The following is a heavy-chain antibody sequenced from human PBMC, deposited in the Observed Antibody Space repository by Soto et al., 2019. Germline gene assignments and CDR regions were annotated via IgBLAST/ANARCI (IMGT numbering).Heavy chain of an antibody. CDR2: IYYSGST. V-gene: IGHV4-31*02. J-gene: IGHJ3*02. Sequence: SETLSLTCTVSGGSISSGGYYWSWIRQHPWKGLEWIGYIYYSGSTYYNPSLKSRVTISVDTSKNQFSLKLSSVTAADTAVYYCARDLTDYYDSSGYPDAFDIWGQGXMVTVSS. CDR1: GGSISSGGYY. D-gene: IGHD3-22*01. CDR3: ARDLTDYYDSSGYPDAFDI.